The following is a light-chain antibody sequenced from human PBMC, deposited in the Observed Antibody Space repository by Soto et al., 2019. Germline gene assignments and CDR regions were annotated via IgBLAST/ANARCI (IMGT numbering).Light chain of an antibody. J-gene: IGKJ5*01. CDR2: AAS. CDR3: QQSYSTPIT. CDR1: QSISVY. V-gene: IGKV1-39*01. Sequence: DIPMTQSPSSLSASVGDRVTITCRASQSISVYLNWYQQKPGNAPKVLIYAASNLQTGVPSRFSGSGSGTDFTLTINSLQPEDVATYYCQQSYSTPITCGQGTRLEIK.